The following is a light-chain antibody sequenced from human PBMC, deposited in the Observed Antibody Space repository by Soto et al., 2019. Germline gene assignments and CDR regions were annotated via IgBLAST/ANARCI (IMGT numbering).Light chain of an antibody. J-gene: IGKJ4*01. CDR2: AAS. Sequence: EIVMTQSPATLSLAPGERATLSCRASQSLGSHLAWYQQKPCHAPRLLIYAASTRATGIPARFSGSGSGTAFRLTLINLQSEDVAVYYCQQYNNWPPIPFGGGTKLEIK. V-gene: IGKV3-15*01. CDR3: QQYNNWPPIP. CDR1: QSLGSH.